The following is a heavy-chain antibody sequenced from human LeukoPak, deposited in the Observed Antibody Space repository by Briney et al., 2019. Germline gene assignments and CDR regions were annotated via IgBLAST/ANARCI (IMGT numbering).Heavy chain of an antibody. CDR2: ISGSGGST. J-gene: IGHJ4*02. CDR1: GFTFSSYA. Sequence: GGSLRLSCAASGFTFSSYAMSWVRQAPGKGLEWVSAISGSGGSTYYADSVKGRFTISRDNSKNMLYLQMNSLRAEDTAVYYCAKAPMVRGAVFDYWGRGTLVTVSS. D-gene: IGHD3-10*01. V-gene: IGHV3-23*01. CDR3: AKAPMVRGAVFDY.